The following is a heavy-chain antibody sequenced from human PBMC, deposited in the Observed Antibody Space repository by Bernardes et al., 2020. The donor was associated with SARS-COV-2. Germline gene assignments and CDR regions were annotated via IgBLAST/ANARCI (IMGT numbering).Heavy chain of an antibody. J-gene: IGHJ4*02. Sequence: GGSLRLSCAASGFTFSGYELNWVRQAPGKGLEWVSYISERGSTKYYADSVKGRFTISRDNAKNSLYLQMNSLRAEDTAIYFCARDPGRGWYRQKDLGIDYWGQGTLVTVSS. CDR3: ARDPGRGWYRQKDLGIDY. CDR1: GFTFSGYE. CDR2: ISERGSTK. D-gene: IGHD6-19*01. V-gene: IGHV3-48*03.